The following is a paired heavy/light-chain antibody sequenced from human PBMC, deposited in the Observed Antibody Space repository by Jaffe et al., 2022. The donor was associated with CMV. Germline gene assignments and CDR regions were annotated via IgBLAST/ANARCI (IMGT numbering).Heavy chain of an antibody. D-gene: IGHD6-13*01. V-gene: IGHV1-3*01. CDR1: GYTFTTYT. Sequence: QVQLVQSGAEVKKPGASVKVSCKASGYTFTTYTIHWVRQAPGQTLEWVGWINVANGNTKYSQRFQGRVAITRDTSASTAYMEVSSLRSEDTALYYCARQSAAGPRFDPWGQGTLVTVSS. CDR3: ARQSAAGPRFDP. J-gene: IGHJ5*02. CDR2: INVANGNT.
Light chain of an antibody. CDR1: SSDVGAYNY. J-gene: IGLJ3*02. V-gene: IGLV2-14*03. Sequence: QSALTQPASVSGSPGQSITISCTGTSSDVGAYNYVSWFQQHPGKAPELMISDVSSRPSGVSDRFSGSKSGNTASLTISGLQAGDEADYYCCSHASSGSVVFGGGTKLTVL. CDR2: DVS. CDR3: CSHASSGSVV.